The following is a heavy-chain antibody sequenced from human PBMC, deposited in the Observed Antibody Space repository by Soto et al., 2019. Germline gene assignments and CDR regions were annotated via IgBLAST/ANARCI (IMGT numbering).Heavy chain of an antibody. CDR2: IIPIFGTT. Sequence: GASVKVSCKASGGTFNSYVITWVRQAPGQGLEWMGGIIPIFGTTNYAQRFQGRVTITADESTSTAYMELSSLRSEDTAVYYCARESRDGYNLADYWGQGTLVTVSS. D-gene: IGHD5-12*01. CDR3: ARESRDGYNLADY. CDR1: GGTFNSYV. J-gene: IGHJ4*02. V-gene: IGHV1-69*13.